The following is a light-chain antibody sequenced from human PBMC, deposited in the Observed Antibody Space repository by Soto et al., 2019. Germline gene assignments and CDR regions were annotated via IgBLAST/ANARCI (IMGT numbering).Light chain of an antibody. Sequence: DIQMTQSPSTLSASVGDRVTITCQASQSISNWLAWYQQKPGEAPNLLIYKASTLESGVPSRFSGSGYGTEFALTISSLQPEDFATYYCQQYSYYSTFGQGTKVEVK. CDR3: QQYSYYST. J-gene: IGKJ1*01. CDR1: QSISNW. CDR2: KAS. V-gene: IGKV1-5*03.